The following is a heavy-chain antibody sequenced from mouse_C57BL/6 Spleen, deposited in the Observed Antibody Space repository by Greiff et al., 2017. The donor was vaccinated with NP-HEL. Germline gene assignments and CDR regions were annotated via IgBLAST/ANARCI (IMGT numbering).Heavy chain of an antibody. J-gene: IGHJ4*01. CDR3: ARRDSSGYFYAMDY. V-gene: IGHV1-50*01. D-gene: IGHD3-2*02. CDR2: IDPSDSYT. Sequence: QVQLQQPGAELVKPGASVKLSCKASGYTFTSYWMQWVKQRPGQGLEWIGEIDPSDSYTNYNQKFKGKATLTVDKSSSTAYMQLSSLTSEDSAVYYFARRDSSGYFYAMDYWGQGTSVTVSS. CDR1: GYTFTSYW.